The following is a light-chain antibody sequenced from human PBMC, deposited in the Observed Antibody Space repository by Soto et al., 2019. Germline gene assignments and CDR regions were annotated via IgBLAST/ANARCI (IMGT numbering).Light chain of an antibody. CDR1: QNIGSN. CDR3: LQYNNWVPT. J-gene: IGKJ1*01. CDR2: GAS. Sequence: EVVMTQSPATLSASPGERVILSCRASQNIGSNLAWYQQRPGQAPRLLIYGASTRATGVPARFSGSGSGTEFTLTISSLQSEDFAVYYCLQYNNWVPTFGQGTKVEIK. V-gene: IGKV3-15*01.